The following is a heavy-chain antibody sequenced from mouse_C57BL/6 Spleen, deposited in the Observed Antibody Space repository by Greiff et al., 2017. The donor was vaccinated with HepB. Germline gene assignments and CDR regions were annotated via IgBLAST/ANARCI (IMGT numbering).Heavy chain of an antibody. D-gene: IGHD1-1*02. CDR2: IDPSDSYT. Sequence: VKLVESGAELVMPGASVKLSCKASGYTFTSYWMHWVKQRPGQGLEWIGEIDPSDSYTNYNQKFKGNSTLTVDKSSSTAYMQLSSLTSEDSAVYYCARKNYGYVDYWGQGTTLTVSS. CDR1: GYTFTSYW. V-gene: IGHV1-69*01. J-gene: IGHJ2*01. CDR3: ARKNYGYVDY.